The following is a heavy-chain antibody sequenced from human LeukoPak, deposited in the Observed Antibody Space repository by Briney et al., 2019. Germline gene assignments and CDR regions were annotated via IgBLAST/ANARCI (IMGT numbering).Heavy chain of an antibody. Sequence: GGSLRLSCAASGFTFSDYYMSWFRQAPGKGLEWVSYITDSGRTIYYADSVKGRFTISRDNAKNSLFLQMNSLRAEDTAVYYCARGEVVTASLPDYFYYYMDVWGKGTTVTISS. D-gene: IGHD2-21*02. CDR3: ARGEVVTASLPDYFYYYMDV. CDR1: GFTFSDYY. J-gene: IGHJ6*03. CDR2: ITDSGRTI. V-gene: IGHV3-11*04.